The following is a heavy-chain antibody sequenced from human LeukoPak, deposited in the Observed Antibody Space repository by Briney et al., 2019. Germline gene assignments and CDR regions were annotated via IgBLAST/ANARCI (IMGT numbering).Heavy chain of an antibody. J-gene: IGHJ4*02. CDR3: ARDIRITPSRDFDY. CDR1: GFTFSSYE. D-gene: IGHD2-15*01. Sequence: GGSLRLSCAASGFTFSSYEMNWVRQAPGKGLEWVSYISSGGSGAYYADSVKGRFTISRNNAKNSLYLQMNSLRAEDTAIYYCARDIRITPSRDFDYWGQGTLVTVSS. CDR2: ISSGGSGA. V-gene: IGHV3-48*03.